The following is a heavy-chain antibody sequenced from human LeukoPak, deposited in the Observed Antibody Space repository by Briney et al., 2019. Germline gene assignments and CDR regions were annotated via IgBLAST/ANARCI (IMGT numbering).Heavy chain of an antibody. CDR3: ATLAGES. D-gene: IGHD1-26*01. V-gene: IGHV4-39*01. Sequence: SETLSLTCTVPGGSLISSAYSWGWIRQPPGKGLEYIGNIYYSGSAYYNPSLKSRVTLSVDTSNNQFSLSLTSVTAADTAVYYCATLAGESWGQGTLVTVSS. J-gene: IGHJ5*02. CDR2: IYYSGSA. CDR1: GGSLISSAYS.